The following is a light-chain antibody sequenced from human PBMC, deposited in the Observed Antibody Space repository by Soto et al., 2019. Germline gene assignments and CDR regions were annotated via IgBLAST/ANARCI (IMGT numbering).Light chain of an antibody. J-gene: IGKJ1*01. Sequence: EIVMTQSPATLSVSPGEGATLSCRASQSVSSNLVWYQHKPGQAPRLLIYGASTRATDIPARFSGSGSGTDFTLTISSLQPDDFATYYCQQYNSYSLTFGQGTKVDIK. V-gene: IGKV3-15*01. CDR3: QQYNSYSLT. CDR1: QSVSSN. CDR2: GAS.